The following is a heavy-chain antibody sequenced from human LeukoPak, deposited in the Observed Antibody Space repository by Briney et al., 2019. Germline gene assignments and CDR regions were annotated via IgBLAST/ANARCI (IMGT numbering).Heavy chain of an antibody. CDR3: ARGGSSYYDFWSGYPSPFDY. CDR1: GFTFNSYA. J-gene: IGHJ4*02. CDR2: IDGSADNT. D-gene: IGHD3-3*01. Sequence: GGSLRLSCAASGFTFNSYAMSWVRQAPGKGLEWVSGIDGSADNTYYADSVKGRFTISRDNSKNTLYLQMNSLRAEDTAVYYCARGGSSYYDFWSGYPSPFDYWGQGTLVTVSS. V-gene: IGHV3-23*05.